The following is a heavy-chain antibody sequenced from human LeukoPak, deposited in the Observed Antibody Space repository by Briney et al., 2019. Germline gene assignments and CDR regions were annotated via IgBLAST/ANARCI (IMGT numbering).Heavy chain of an antibody. D-gene: IGHD1-1*01. CDR2: ISSNGGST. CDR3: AREVNWRFDY. V-gene: IGHV3-64*01. J-gene: IGHJ4*02. CDR1: GFTFSSYT. Sequence: RTGGSLRLSCAASGFTFSSYTMYWVRQAPGKGLEYVSAISSNGGSTYYANSVKGRFTISRDNSKNTLYLQMGGLRGEDMAVYYCAREVNWRFDYWGQGTLVTVSS.